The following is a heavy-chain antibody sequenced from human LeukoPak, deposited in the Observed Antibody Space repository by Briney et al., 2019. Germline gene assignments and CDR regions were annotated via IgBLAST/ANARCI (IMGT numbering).Heavy chain of an antibody. CDR3: AEAFREFGTSSSYSSFDT. CDR1: GFTFSSFA. D-gene: IGHD5-18*01. J-gene: IGHJ3*02. V-gene: IGHV3-23*01. Sequence: PGGSLRLSCAASGFTFSSFALSWVRQAPGKGLEWVSGVSYTRVATYYADSVKGRFTIPRDDSQNILYLQMNGLRAEDTAVYFCAEAFREFGTSSSYSSFDTWGQGTMVTVSS. CDR2: VSYTRVAT.